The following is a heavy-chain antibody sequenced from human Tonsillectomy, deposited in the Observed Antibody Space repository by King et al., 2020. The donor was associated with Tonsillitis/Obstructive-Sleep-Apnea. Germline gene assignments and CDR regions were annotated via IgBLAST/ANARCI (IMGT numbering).Heavy chain of an antibody. V-gene: IGHV3-23*04. CDR2: ISGSGGST. J-gene: IGHJ4*02. D-gene: IGHD3-3*01. Sequence: VQLVESGGGLAQPGGSLRLSCAASGFTFSSYAMSWVRQAQGKGLEWVSAISGSGGSTKYAGSVKGRFTISRDNSKNTLYLQMNSLRAEDTAVYYCARTPLEWLSYFDYWGQGTLVTVSS. CDR3: ARTPLEWLSYFDY. CDR1: GFTFSSYA.